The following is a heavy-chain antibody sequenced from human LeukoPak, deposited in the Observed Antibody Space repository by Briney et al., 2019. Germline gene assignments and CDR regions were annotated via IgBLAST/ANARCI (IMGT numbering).Heavy chain of an antibody. CDR2: ISSDGSNK. Sequence: GRSLRLSCAASGFTFWRYAMHWVRQAPGKGLEWVALISSDGSNKVYADSVKGRFTISRDNSRNTLYLQIHSLKGEDMAVYYCARLDGTMMAYYFDHWGQGTLVTVSS. D-gene: IGHD3-22*01. J-gene: IGHJ4*02. CDR3: ARLDGTMMAYYFDH. V-gene: IGHV3-30*04. CDR1: GFTFWRYA.